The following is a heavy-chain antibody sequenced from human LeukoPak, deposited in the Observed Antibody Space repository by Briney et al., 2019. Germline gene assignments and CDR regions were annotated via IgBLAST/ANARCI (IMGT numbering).Heavy chain of an antibody. CDR3: ARDFGTTGWHTFDY. J-gene: IGHJ4*02. CDR2: TYYRSKWYN. D-gene: IGHD6-19*01. Sequence: SQTLSLTCVVSGDSVSSKNGAWNWIRQSPSRDPEWLGRTYYRSKWYNDYAESMEGRMTISQDTSKNQYSLHLNSVTPDDTAVYYCARDFGTTGWHTFDYWGQGTLVTVSS. CDR1: GDSVSSKNGA. V-gene: IGHV6-1*01.